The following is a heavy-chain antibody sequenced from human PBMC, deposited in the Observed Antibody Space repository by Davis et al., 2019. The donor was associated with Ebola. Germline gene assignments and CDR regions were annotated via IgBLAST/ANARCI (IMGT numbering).Heavy chain of an antibody. J-gene: IGHJ4*02. CDR3: ARRGGWSGAFLDY. CDR2: IYPGDSDT. Sequence: GESLKISCQGSGYTFTIYWIGWVRQMPGKGLEWMGIIYPGDSDTSYSPSFQGQVTISADKSISTAYLQWSSLKASDTAMYYCARRGGWSGAFLDYWGQGTLVTVSS. CDR1: GYTFTIYW. D-gene: IGHD3-3*02. V-gene: IGHV5-51*01.